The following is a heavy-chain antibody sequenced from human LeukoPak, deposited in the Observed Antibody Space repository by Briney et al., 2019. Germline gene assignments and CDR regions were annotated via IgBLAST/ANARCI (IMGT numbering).Heavy chain of an antibody. D-gene: IGHD5-12*01. CDR2: IYYSGST. J-gene: IGHJ4*02. V-gene: IGHV4-30-4*01. Sequence: SETLSLTCTVSGGSISSGDYYWSWIRQSPGKGLEWIGYIYYSGSTHYNPSLKSRVTISVDTSKNQFSLKLSSVTAADTAVYYCASEGSSGYVDYWGQGTLVTVSS. CDR1: GGSISSGDYY. CDR3: ASEGSSGYVDY.